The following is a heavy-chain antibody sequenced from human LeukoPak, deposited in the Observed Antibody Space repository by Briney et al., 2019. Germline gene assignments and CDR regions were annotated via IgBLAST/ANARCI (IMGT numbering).Heavy chain of an antibody. D-gene: IGHD4-23*01. CDR3: ARDLEDYGGNSELGY. CDR1: GFTFSDYY. CDR2: ISSSGSTI. V-gene: IGHV3-11*01. Sequence: PGGSLRLSCAASGFTFSDYYMSWIRQAPGKGLEWVSYISSSGSTIYYADSVKGRFTISRDNAKNSLYLQMNSLRAEDTAAYYCARDLEDYGGNSELGYWGQGTLVTVSS. J-gene: IGHJ4*02.